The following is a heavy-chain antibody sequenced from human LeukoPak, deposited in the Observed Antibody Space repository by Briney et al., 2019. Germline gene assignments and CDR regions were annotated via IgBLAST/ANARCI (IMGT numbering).Heavy chain of an antibody. CDR1: GGSISSSNW. V-gene: IGHV4-4*02. Sequence: SETLSLTCAVSGGSISSSNWWSWVRQPPGKGLEWIGEIYHSGSTNYNPSLKSRVTISVDKSKNRFSLKLSSVTAADTAVYYCARESYDSSGTYPDYWGQGTLVTVSS. J-gene: IGHJ4*02. CDR3: ARESYDSSGTYPDY. D-gene: IGHD3-22*01. CDR2: IYHSGST.